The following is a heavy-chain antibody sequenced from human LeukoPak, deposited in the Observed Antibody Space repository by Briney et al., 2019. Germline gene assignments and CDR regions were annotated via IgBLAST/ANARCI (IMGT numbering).Heavy chain of an antibody. D-gene: IGHD5/OR15-5a*01. CDR1: GGSISSYY. CDR3: ARANPIYENYYFDY. CDR2: IYTSGST. Sequence: KPSETLSLTCTVSGGSISSYYWSWIRQPAGKGLEWIGRIYTSGSTNYNPSLKSRVTMSVDTSKNQFSLKLSSVTAADTAVYYCARANPIYENYYFDYWGQGTLVTVSS. V-gene: IGHV4-4*07. J-gene: IGHJ4*02.